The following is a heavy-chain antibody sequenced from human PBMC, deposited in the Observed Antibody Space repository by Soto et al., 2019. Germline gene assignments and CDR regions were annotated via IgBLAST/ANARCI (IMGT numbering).Heavy chain of an antibody. J-gene: IGHJ5*02. D-gene: IGHD1-26*01. CDR2: IIPMYGIA. V-gene: IGHV1-69*12. Sequence: QVQLVQSGGEVKKPGSSVRVSCRTSGGTFKNYGFSWVRQAPGQGLEWMGGIIPMYGIANYGQIFQGRLTITADESTNTAYMDLRSLRSEDTAVYYCAGEVGGTGFHLWGQGTQVTVSS. CDR3: AGEVGGTGFHL. CDR1: GGTFKNYG.